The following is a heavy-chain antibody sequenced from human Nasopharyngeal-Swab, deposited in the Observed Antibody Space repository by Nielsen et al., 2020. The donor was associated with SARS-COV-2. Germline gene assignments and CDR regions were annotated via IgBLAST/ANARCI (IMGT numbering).Heavy chain of an antibody. CDR2: ISSSSSTI. J-gene: IGHJ2*01. CDR3: ATQTKNGGWYFDL. V-gene: IGHV3-48*02. CDR1: GFTFSSYS. Sequence: GSSLTISCAASGFTFSSYSMNWVRQAPGKGLEWVSYISSSSSTIYYADSVKGRFTISRDNAKNSLYLQMNSLRDEDTAVYYCATQTKNGGWYFDLWGRGTLVTVSS.